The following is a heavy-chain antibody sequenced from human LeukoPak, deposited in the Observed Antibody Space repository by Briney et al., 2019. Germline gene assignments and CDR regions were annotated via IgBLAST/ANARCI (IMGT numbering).Heavy chain of an antibody. Sequence: ASVKVSCKVSGYTLTELSMHWVRQAPGKGLEWMGGFDPEDGETIYAQKFQGRVTMTEDTSTDTAYMELSSLRSEDTAVYYCATWTTVTTPFIYWGQGTLVTVSS. CDR2: FDPEDGET. CDR1: GYTLTELS. V-gene: IGHV1-24*01. D-gene: IGHD4-17*01. J-gene: IGHJ4*02. CDR3: ATWTTVTTPFIY.